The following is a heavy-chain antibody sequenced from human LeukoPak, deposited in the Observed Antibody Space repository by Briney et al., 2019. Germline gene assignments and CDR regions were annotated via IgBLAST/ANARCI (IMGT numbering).Heavy chain of an antibody. V-gene: IGHV3-74*01. Sequence: GGSLRLSCAASGFTFSSYWMHWVRQAPGKGLVWVSRINSDGSSTSYADSVKGRFTISRDNAKNTLYLQMNSLRAEDTAVYYCVRVPRIVGAMGIDYWGQGTLVTVSS. J-gene: IGHJ4*02. CDR1: GFTFSSYW. D-gene: IGHD1-26*01. CDR3: VRVPRIVGAMGIDY. CDR2: INSDGSST.